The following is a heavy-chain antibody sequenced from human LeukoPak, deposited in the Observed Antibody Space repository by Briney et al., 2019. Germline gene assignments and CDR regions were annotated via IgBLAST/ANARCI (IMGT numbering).Heavy chain of an antibody. J-gene: IGHJ4*02. CDR1: GYTFTSNY. CDR3: ARDQEGFDY. Sequence: ASVKVSCKASGYTFTSNYIHWVRQAPGQGLEWMGMIYPRDGSTSYAQKFQGRVTVTGDTSTSTVHMELSGLRSEDTAVYYCARDQEGFDYWGQGTLVTVSS. CDR2: IYPRDGST. V-gene: IGHV1-46*01.